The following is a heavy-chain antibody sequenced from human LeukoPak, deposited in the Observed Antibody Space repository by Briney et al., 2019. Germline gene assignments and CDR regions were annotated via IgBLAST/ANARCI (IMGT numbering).Heavy chain of an antibody. V-gene: IGHV3-33*01. Sequence: PGGSLRLSCAASGFTFSTYGMHWVRQAPGKGLEWVAFIWYDGSNKYYADSVKDRFTISRDNAKNSLYLQMNSLRDEDTAVYYCVRRVPNNSSWYELFDYWGQGTLVTVSS. CDR1: GFTFSTYG. D-gene: IGHD6-13*01. CDR2: IWYDGSNK. CDR3: VRRVPNNSSWYELFDY. J-gene: IGHJ4*02.